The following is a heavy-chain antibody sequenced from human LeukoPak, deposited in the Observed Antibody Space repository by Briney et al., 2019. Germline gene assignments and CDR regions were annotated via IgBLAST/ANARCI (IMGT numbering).Heavy chain of an antibody. V-gene: IGHV3-30-3*01. CDR1: GFTFSSYA. J-gene: IGHJ4*02. D-gene: IGHD1-7*01. CDR2: ISYDGSNK. Sequence: GGSLRLSCAASGFTFSSYAMHWVRQAPGKGLEWVAVISYDGSNKYYADSVKGRFTISRDNSKNTLYLQMNSLRAEDTAVYYCARGAYNWNYVVDYWGQGTLVTVSS. CDR3: ARGAYNWNYVVDY.